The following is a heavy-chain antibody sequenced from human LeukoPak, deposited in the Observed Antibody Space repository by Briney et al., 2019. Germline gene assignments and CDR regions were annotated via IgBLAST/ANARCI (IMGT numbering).Heavy chain of an antibody. D-gene: IGHD2-21*02. J-gene: IGHJ3*02. CDR2: INPNSGGT. Sequence: ASVKVSCKASGYTFTGYYMHWVRQAPGQGLEWMGWINPNSGGTNYAQKFQGRVTMTRDTSISTAYMELSRLRSDDTAVYYCARDLEYTYCGGDCYSAFDIWGQGTMVTVSS. CDR1: GYTFTGYY. CDR3: ARDLEYTYCGGDCYSAFDI. V-gene: IGHV1-2*02.